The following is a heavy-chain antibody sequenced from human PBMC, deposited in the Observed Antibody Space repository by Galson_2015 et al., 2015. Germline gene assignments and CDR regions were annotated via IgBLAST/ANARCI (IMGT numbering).Heavy chain of an antibody. CDR1: GFSFDDYA. CDR2: ISWNSGTK. D-gene: IGHD2-2*01. CDR3: AKDYKIGRDCYAYSDPFDI. V-gene: IGHV3-9*01. J-gene: IGHJ3*02. Sequence: SLRLSCAASGFSFDDYAMHWVRQAPGKGLEWVSRISWNSGTKGYADSVKGRFTISRDNAKNSLYLQMNSLRAEDTALYYCAKDYKIGRDCYAYSDPFDIWGQGTMVTVSS.